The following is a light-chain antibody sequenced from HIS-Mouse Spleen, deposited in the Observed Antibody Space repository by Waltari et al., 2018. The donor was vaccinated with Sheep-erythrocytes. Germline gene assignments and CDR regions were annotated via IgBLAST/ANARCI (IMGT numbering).Light chain of an antibody. Sequence: QSALTQPASVSGSPGQSITISCTGTSSDVGSYNLVSWYQQHPGKDHKIMIYEGSKRPSGFSNRFSGSKSGNPASLTLSGLQAEDEADYYCCSYAGSSTPWVFGGGTKLTVL. CDR2: EGS. CDR1: SSDVGSYNL. CDR3: CSYAGSSTPWV. J-gene: IGLJ3*02. V-gene: IGLV2-23*01.